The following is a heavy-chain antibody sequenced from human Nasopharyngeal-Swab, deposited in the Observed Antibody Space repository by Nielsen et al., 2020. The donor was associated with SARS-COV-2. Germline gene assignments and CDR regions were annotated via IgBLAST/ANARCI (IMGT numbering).Heavy chain of an antibody. CDR3: ARASYRGYYYMDV. CDR2: INTDGGST. J-gene: IGHJ6*03. V-gene: IGHV3-74*01. D-gene: IGHD1-26*01. Sequence: GKGLLWVSRINTDGGSTPYADSVKGRFTISRDNAKNTLYLQMNSLRAEDTAVYYCARASYRGYYYMDVWGKGTTVTVSS.